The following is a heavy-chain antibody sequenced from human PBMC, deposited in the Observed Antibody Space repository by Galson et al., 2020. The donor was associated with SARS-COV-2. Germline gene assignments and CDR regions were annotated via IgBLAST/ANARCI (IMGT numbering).Heavy chain of an antibody. CDR2: FDSEDGET. CDR3: ATVPSVADYYDSSGYYYPFLN. Sequence: ASVKVSCKVSGYTLTELSMHWVRQAPGKGLEWMGGFDSEDGETLNAQKFQGRVTKTEDPSTDTAYMELSRLRSEDTAVYYCATVPSVADYYDSSGYYYPFLNWGQGTLVTVSS. J-gene: IGHJ4*02. V-gene: IGHV1-24*01. CDR1: GYTLTELS. D-gene: IGHD3-22*01.